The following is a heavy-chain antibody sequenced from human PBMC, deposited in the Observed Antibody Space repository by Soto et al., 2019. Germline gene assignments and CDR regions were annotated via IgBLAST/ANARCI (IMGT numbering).Heavy chain of an antibody. CDR2: ISAYNANA. Sequence: QIQLLQSGAEVKKPGASVKVTCKASGYTFRNFGISWVRQAPGQGLEWMGWISAYNANANYAQKFRGRLTMTADTSTSTAYMELRSLRSDDTAVYYCARENSYFDYWGQGTLVTVSS. J-gene: IGHJ4*02. CDR3: ARENSYFDY. CDR1: GYTFRNFG. V-gene: IGHV1-18*01.